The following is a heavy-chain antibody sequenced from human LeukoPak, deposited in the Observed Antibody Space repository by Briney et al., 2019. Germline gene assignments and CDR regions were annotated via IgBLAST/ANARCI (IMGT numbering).Heavy chain of an antibody. Sequence: PSETLSLICTVSGGSISSYYWSWIRQPPGKGLEWIAYIYYSGSTNYNPSLKSRVTISVDKSKNQFSLKLSSVTAADTAVYYCATSSGYYYAPTREIDYWGQGTLVTVSS. CDR1: GGSISSYY. CDR2: IYYSGST. J-gene: IGHJ4*02. D-gene: IGHD3-22*01. V-gene: IGHV4-59*12. CDR3: ATSSGYYYAPTREIDY.